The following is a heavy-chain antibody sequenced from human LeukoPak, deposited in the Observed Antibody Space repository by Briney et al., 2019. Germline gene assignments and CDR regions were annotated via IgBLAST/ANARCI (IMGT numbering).Heavy chain of an antibody. Sequence: RGESLKISCKGSGYSFTSYWIGWVRQMPGKGLEWMGIIYPDDSDTTYSPSFQGQVTMSADKSINTAYLQWSSLKASDTAMYYCARRQGCSSTSCPPDSWGQGTLVTVSS. V-gene: IGHV5-51*01. CDR1: GYSFTSYW. D-gene: IGHD2-2*01. CDR3: ARRQGCSSTSCPPDS. CDR2: IYPDDSDT. J-gene: IGHJ4*02.